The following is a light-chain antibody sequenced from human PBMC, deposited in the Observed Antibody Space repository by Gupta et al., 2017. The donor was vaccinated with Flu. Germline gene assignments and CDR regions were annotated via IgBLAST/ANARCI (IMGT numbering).Light chain of an antibody. CDR1: QSISSW. CDR2: KTS. Sequence: DIQMTQSPSTLSASVGERVTITCRASQSISSWLGWYQQKPGKAPKLLIYKTSNLESGVPSRFSGSGSGTEFTLTISSLQPDDFATYYCQQYNSYSLTFGQGTKVEIK. J-gene: IGKJ1*01. CDR3: QQYNSYSLT. V-gene: IGKV1-5*03.